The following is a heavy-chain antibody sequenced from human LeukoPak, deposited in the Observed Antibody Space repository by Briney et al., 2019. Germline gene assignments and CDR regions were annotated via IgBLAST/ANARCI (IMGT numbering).Heavy chain of an antibody. CDR3: ARWDYDILTGYRTNDY. J-gene: IGHJ4*02. Sequence: QTGGSLRLSCAASGFTFSSYEMHGVRQAPGEGLEWVSYIRSSGSTIYCADSVKGRFTISRDNAKNSLYLQMNSLRAEDTAVYYCARWDYDILTGYRTNDYWGQGTLVTVSS. CDR1: GFTFSSYE. V-gene: IGHV3-48*03. D-gene: IGHD3-9*01. CDR2: IRSSGSTI.